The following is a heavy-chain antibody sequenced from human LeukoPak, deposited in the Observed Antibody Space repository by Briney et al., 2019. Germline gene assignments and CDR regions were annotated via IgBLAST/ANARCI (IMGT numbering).Heavy chain of an antibody. CDR1: GGSISSYY. D-gene: IGHD3-10*01. CDR2: IYTSGST. V-gene: IGHV4-4*07. CDR3: ARLHYYGSGSTDAFDI. Sequence: SETLSLTCTVSGGSISSYYWSWIRQPAGKGLEWIGRIYTSGSTNYNPSLKSRVTMSVDTSKNQFSLKLSSVTAADTAVYYCARLHYYGSGSTDAFDIWGQGTMVTVSS. J-gene: IGHJ3*02.